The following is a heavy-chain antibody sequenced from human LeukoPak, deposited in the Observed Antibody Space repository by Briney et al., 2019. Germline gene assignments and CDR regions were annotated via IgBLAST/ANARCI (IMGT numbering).Heavy chain of an antibody. CDR3: AKDMIVVLPTAREYFDY. J-gene: IGHJ4*02. CDR2: ISSAGTNK. CDR1: GFTFSNYA. Sequence: GRSLRLSCAASGFTFSNYAIHWVRQAPGKGLEWVAVISSAGTNKYYADSVRGRFTISRDNSKNTVYLQMNRLRAEDTAVYYCAKDMIVVLPTAREYFDYWGQGTLVTVSS. V-gene: IGHV3-30-3*01. D-gene: IGHD2-2*01.